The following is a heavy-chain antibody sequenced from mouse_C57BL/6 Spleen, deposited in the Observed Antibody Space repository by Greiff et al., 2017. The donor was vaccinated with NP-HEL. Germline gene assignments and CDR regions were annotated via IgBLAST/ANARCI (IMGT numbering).Heavy chain of an antibody. J-gene: IGHJ2*01. V-gene: IGHV1-81*01. CDR1: GYTFTSYG. CDR2: IYPRSGNT. Sequence: VKLQESGAELARPGASVKLSCKASGYTFTSYGISWVKQRTGQGLEWIGEIYPRSGNTYYNEKFKGKATLTADKSSSQAYMELRSLTSEDSAVYFCARSWGNSFDCGGQGTTLTVSS. CDR3: ARSWGNSFDC.